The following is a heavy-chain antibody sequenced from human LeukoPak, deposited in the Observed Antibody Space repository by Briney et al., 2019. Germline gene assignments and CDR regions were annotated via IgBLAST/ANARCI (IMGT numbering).Heavy chain of an antibody. CDR1: GASISSHF. CDR3: ARGGIVVGGGRNWFDP. Sequence: SETLSLTCTVSGASISSHFCSWIRQPAGKGLEWIGRVSTSGSANYNPSLKSRITMSVDTSKNQFSLNLSSVTAADTAVYYCARGGIVVGGGRNWFDPWGQGVMVTVSS. D-gene: IGHD2-21*01. J-gene: IGHJ5*02. V-gene: IGHV4-4*07. CDR2: VSTSGSA.